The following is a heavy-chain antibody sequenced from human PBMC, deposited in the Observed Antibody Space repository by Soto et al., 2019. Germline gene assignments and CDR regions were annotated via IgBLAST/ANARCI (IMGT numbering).Heavy chain of an antibody. D-gene: IGHD3-3*01. J-gene: IGHJ5*02. V-gene: IGHV4-4*02. Sequence: LSLTCAVSGGSISSSNWWSWVRQPPGKGLEWIGEIYHSGSTNYNPSLKSRVTISVDKSKNQFSLKLSSVTAADTAVYYCARVNSDFWSGYYSEGVRWFDPWGQGTLVTVSS. CDR2: IYHSGST. CDR3: ARVNSDFWSGYYSEGVRWFDP. CDR1: GGSISSSNW.